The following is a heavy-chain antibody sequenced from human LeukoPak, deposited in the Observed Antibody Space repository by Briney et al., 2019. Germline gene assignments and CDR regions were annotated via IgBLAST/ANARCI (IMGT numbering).Heavy chain of an antibody. J-gene: IGHJ6*03. CDR3: ARTTEGGYTYGYFYYYYMDV. CDR1: GGSISRSSYY. Sequence: SETLSLTCTVSGGSISRSSYYWNWIRQPAGKGLEWIGRIYYSGSTNYNPSLKSRVTISVDTSKNQFSLKLTSVTAADTAVYYCARTTEGGYTYGYFYYYYMDVWGKGTTVTISS. D-gene: IGHD5-18*01. CDR2: IYYSGST. V-gene: IGHV4-61*10.